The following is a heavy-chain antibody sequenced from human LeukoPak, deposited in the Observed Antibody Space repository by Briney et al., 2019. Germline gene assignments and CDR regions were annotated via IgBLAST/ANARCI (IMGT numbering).Heavy chain of an antibody. D-gene: IGHD4-23*01. J-gene: IGHJ4*02. V-gene: IGHV4-39*01. CDR3: ARYVVTRGYSFDY. CDR1: GGSISSSSYY. CDR2: ICYSGTT. Sequence: SETLSLTCTVSGGSISSSSYYWGWVRQPPGKGPEWIGTICYSGTTYYNPSLKSRVTVSVDTSKNQFSLRLSSVTAADTAVYFCARYVVTRGYSFDYWGQGTLVTVSS.